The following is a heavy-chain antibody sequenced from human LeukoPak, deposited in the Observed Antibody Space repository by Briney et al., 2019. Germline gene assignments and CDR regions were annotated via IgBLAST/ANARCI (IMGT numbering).Heavy chain of an antibody. CDR2: ISSSSSYI. Sequence: PGGSLRLSCAASGFTFSSYSMNWVRQAPGKGLEWVSSISSSSSYIYYADSVKGRFTISRDNAKNSLYLQMNSLRAEDTAVYYCARDKRGDSGYDYYDYYGMDVWGQGTTVTVSS. D-gene: IGHD5-12*01. J-gene: IGHJ6*02. CDR1: GFTFSSYS. V-gene: IGHV3-21*01. CDR3: ARDKRGDSGYDYYDYYGMDV.